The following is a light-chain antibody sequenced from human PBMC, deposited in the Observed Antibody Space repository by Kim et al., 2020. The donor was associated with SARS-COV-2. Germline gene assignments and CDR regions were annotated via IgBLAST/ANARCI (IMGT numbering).Light chain of an antibody. CDR3: QEYGSTPHS. CDR2: GAS. J-gene: IGKJ4*01. V-gene: IGKV3-20*01. CDR1: QSVSSSY. Sequence: EIVLTQSPGTLSLSPGERATLSCRASQSVSSSYLAWYQQKPGQAPRLLIYGASSRATGIPDRFSGSGSGTDFTLTISRLEPEDFAVYYCQEYGSTPHSFGGGTRLE.